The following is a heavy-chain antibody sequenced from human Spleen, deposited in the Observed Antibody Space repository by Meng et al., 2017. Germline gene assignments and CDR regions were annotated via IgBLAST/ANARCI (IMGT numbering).Heavy chain of an antibody. CDR2: ISSYNGNT. Sequence: QVQLVQAGAEVKKPGASMKVSCKAFGYTFTSYGISWVRQAPGQGLEWMGWISSYNGNTNYAQKLQGRVTVTTDTSTSTAYMELRSLRSDDTAVYYCARAPIAVAGQTFDPWGQGTLVTVSS. CDR1: GYTFTSYG. J-gene: IGHJ5*02. CDR3: ARAPIAVAGQTFDP. V-gene: IGHV1-18*01. D-gene: IGHD6-19*01.